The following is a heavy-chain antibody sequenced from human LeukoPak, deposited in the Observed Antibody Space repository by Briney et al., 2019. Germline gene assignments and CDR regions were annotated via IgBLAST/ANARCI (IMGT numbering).Heavy chain of an antibody. CDR2: VSDAGSTK. CDR1: GFTFSNYA. CDR3: ARDNEIWNVVY. D-gene: IGHD1-1*01. Sequence: GGSLRLSCAASGFTFSNYAMHWVRQAPGKGLEWMAGVSDAGSTKYNADSERDRFIIARENSKNTLYLLMNSPTAENTAVYYCARDNEIWNVVYWGQGTLVTVSP. V-gene: IGHV3-30-3*01. J-gene: IGHJ4*02.